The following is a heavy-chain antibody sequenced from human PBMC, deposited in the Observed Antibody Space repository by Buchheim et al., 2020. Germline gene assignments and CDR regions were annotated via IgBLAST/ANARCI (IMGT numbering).Heavy chain of an antibody. D-gene: IGHD6-13*01. Sequence: QVQLQESGPGLVKPSGTLSLTCAVSGGSISSSNWWSWVRQPPGKGLEWIGEIYHSGSTNYNPSLKSRGTISGEKSKNQFSLKLSSVTAADTAVYYCARDSYGIAAAGTVFWFDPWGQGTL. V-gene: IGHV4-4*02. J-gene: IGHJ5*02. CDR2: IYHSGST. CDR3: ARDSYGIAAAGTVFWFDP. CDR1: GGSISSSNW.